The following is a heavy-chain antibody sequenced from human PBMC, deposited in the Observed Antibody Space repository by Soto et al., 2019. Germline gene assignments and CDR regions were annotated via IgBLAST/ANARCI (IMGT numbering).Heavy chain of an antibody. J-gene: IGHJ4*02. CDR3: ARDRTGGGRLLDY. Sequence: QVQLVQSGAEVKKPGASVKVSCKASGYTFTSYYMHWVRQAPGQGLEWMGIINPSGGSTSYAQKFQGRVTMTRDTSTRTVYRELSSLRSEETAVYYGARDRTGGGRLLDYWGQGTLVTVSS. V-gene: IGHV1-46*01. D-gene: IGHD3-16*01. CDR1: GYTFTSYY. CDR2: INPSGGST.